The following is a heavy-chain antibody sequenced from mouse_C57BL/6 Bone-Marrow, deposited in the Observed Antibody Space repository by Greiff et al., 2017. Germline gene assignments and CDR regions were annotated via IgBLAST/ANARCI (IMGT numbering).Heavy chain of an antibody. Sequence: DVQLQESGGGLVKPGGSLKLSCAASGFTFSDYGMHWVRQAPEKGLEWVAYISSGSSTIYYADTVKGRFTISRDNAKNTLFLQMTSLRSEDTAMYYCARLFAYWGQGTLVTVSA. V-gene: IGHV5-17*01. CDR2: ISSGSSTI. J-gene: IGHJ3*01. CDR3: ARLFAY. CDR1: GFTFSDYG.